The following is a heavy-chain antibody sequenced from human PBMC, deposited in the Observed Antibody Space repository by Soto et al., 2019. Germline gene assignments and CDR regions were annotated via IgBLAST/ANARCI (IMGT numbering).Heavy chain of an antibody. D-gene: IGHD6-19*01. CDR3: AKDADSSGSGYFDY. Sequence: GGSLRLSCAASGFTFSSYAMSWVRQTPGKGLEWVSAISGSGGSTYYADSVKGRLTISRDNSKNTLYLQMNSLRAEDTAVYYCAKDADSSGSGYFDYWGQGTLVTVSS. J-gene: IGHJ4*02. V-gene: IGHV3-23*01. CDR1: GFTFSSYA. CDR2: ISGSGGST.